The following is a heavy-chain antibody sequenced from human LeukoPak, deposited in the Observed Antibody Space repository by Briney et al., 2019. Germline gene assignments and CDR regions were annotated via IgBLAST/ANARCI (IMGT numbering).Heavy chain of an antibody. CDR1: GFTVSSNY. CDR3: AKENYYDSSGLYYFDY. J-gene: IGHJ4*02. D-gene: IGHD3-22*01. CDR2: IYSGGST. V-gene: IGHV3-53*01. Sequence: GGSLRLSCAASGFTVSSNYMSWVRQAPGKGLEWVSVIYSGGSTYYADSVKGRFTISRDNSKNTLYLQMNSLRAEDTAVYYCAKENYYDSSGLYYFDYWGQGTLVTVSS.